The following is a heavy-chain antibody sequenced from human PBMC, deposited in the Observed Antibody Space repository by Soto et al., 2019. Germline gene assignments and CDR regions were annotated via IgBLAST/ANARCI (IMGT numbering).Heavy chain of an antibody. CDR3: ARPDFGDYWYFDL. D-gene: IGHD4-17*01. CDR2: IIPALGTA. Sequence: QDQWVQSGAEVKKPGSSGKVSCKASGGTFRSHTFSWVRQAPGQGLEWMGRIIPALGTATYAQKFQGRVTITAAESATTVYMELNSLRSEDTAVYYCARPDFGDYWYFDLWGRGTLVTVSS. J-gene: IGHJ2*01. CDR1: GGTFRSHT. V-gene: IGHV1-69*08.